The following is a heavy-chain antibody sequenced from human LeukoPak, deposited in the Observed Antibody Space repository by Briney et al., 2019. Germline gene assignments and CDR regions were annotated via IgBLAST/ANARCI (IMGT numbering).Heavy chain of an antibody. V-gene: IGHV3-23*01. CDR3: AKTYTNSWYSFDC. CDR2: ISASGDTT. CDR1: GFTFTSYT. Sequence: GGSLRLSCAASGFTFTSYTLAWVRQAPGKGLEWVSAISASGDTTYYADSLKGRFTISRDNAKNMVYLQMDSLRAEDTALYYCAKTYTNSWYSFDCWGQGTLVTVSS. J-gene: IGHJ4*02. D-gene: IGHD3-16*01.